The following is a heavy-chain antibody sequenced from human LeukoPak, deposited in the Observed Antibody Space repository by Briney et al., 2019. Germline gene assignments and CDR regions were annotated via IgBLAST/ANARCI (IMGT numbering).Heavy chain of an antibody. Sequence: EASETLSLTRTVSVGSINTYYWNWIRQSPTKGLEWIGSIHSTGSTKYNPALKSRVTISLDTSKKQFSLQLTSVTAADTAVYYCARPQGAWFDAFEFWGQGTMVTVSP. D-gene: IGHD3-22*01. CDR2: IHSTGST. CDR1: VGSINTYY. V-gene: IGHV4-4*08. J-gene: IGHJ3*01. CDR3: ARPQGAWFDAFEF.